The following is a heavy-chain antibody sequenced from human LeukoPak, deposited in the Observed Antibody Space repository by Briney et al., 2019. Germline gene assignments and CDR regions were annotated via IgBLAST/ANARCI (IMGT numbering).Heavy chain of an antibody. Sequence: SVKVSCKASGGTFSSYAISWVRQAPGQGLEWMGGIIPIFGTANYAQKFQGRVTITADESTSTAYMELSSLRSEDTAVYYCARDLAGYYDSSGYYWGYFDYWGQGTLVTVSS. V-gene: IGHV1-69*13. CDR2: IIPIFGTA. CDR1: GGTFSSYA. CDR3: ARDLAGYYDSSGYYWGYFDY. D-gene: IGHD3-22*01. J-gene: IGHJ4*02.